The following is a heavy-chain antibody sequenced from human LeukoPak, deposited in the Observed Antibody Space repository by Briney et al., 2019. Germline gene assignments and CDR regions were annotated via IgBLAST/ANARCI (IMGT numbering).Heavy chain of an antibody. CDR3: ARGRNYDILTGGRHDAFDI. Sequence: SETLSLTCTVSGGSISSGDYYWSWIRQPPGKGLEWIGYIYYSGSTYYNPSLKSRVTISVDTSKNQFSLKLSSVTAADTAVYYCARGRNYDILTGGRHDAFDIWGQGTMVTVSS. V-gene: IGHV4-30-4*08. J-gene: IGHJ3*02. CDR2: IYYSGST. CDR1: GGSISSGDYY. D-gene: IGHD3-9*01.